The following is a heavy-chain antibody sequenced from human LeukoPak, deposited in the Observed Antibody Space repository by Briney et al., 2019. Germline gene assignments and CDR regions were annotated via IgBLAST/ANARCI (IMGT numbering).Heavy chain of an antibody. Sequence: SETLSLTCIVSGYSISSGYYWGWIRQPPGKGLEWIGSITHSGIPYYSPSLGSRVAISLDASKNQFSLKLTSVTAADTAVYYCARDSRGFGELDAFDIWGQGTMVTVSS. CDR1: GYSISSGYY. D-gene: IGHD3-10*01. CDR2: ITHSGIP. J-gene: IGHJ3*02. V-gene: IGHV4-38-2*02. CDR3: ARDSRGFGELDAFDI.